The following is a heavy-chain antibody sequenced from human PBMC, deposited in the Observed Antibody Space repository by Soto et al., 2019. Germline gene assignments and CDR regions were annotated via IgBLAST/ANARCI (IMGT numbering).Heavy chain of an antibody. CDR3: ARGEVLWFGESK. CDR2: IYYSGST. V-gene: IGHV4-59*01. Sequence: SETLSLTCTVSGGSISSYYWSWIRQPPGKGLEWIGYIYYSGSTNYNPSLKSRVTISVDTSKNQFSLKLSSETAADTAVYYCARGEVLWFGESKWGQGTLVTVSS. D-gene: IGHD3-10*01. CDR1: GGSISSYY. J-gene: IGHJ4*02.